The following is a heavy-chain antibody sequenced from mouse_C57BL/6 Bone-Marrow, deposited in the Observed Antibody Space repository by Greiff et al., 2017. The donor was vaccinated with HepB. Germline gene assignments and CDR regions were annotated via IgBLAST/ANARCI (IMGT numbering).Heavy chain of an antibody. J-gene: IGHJ4*01. CDR2: IHPNSGST. CDR1: GYTFTSYW. CDR3: ARMSLLLSRAMDY. D-gene: IGHD2-10*01. Sequence: QVQLQQSGAELVKPGASVKLSCKASGYTFTSYWMHWVKQRPGQGLEWIGMIHPNSGSTNYNEKFKSKATLTVDKSSSTAYMQLSNLTSEDSAVYYCARMSLLLSRAMDYWGQGTSVTVSS. V-gene: IGHV1-64*01.